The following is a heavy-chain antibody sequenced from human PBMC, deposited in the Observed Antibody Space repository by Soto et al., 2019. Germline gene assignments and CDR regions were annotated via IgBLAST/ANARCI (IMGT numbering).Heavy chain of an antibody. V-gene: IGHV1-69*13. D-gene: IGHD3-22*01. CDR1: GGTFSSYA. J-gene: IGHJ6*01. CDR2: IIPIFGTA. CDR3: ARLSINYYDSSGYSNYYYYGIDV. Sequence: ASVKVSCKASGGTFSSYAISWVRQAPGQGLEWMGGIIPIFGTANYAQKFQGRVTITADESTSTAYMELSSLRSEDTAVYYCARLSINYYDSSGYSNYYYYGIDVWGQGTTVIGSS.